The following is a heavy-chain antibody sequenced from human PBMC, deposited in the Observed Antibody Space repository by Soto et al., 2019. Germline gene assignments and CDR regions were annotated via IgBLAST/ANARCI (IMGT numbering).Heavy chain of an antibody. D-gene: IGHD3-9*01. CDR2: MNPDSGDA. V-gene: IGHV1-8*01. CDR3: TRGIEKEYWLTAYAFDI. J-gene: IGHJ3*02. CDR1: GYTFTSHD. Sequence: QLQLVQSGAEVKKPGASVKVSCQASGYTFTSHDINWVRQAAGQGLEWMGWMNPDSGDAGFAQKFQGRVTLTRNTSVTTAYMEMNSLRSEETAVYYCTRGIEKEYWLTAYAFDIWGQGTMVTVSS.